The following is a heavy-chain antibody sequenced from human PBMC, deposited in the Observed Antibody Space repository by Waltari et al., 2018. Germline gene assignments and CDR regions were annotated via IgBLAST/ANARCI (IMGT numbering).Heavy chain of an antibody. CDR2: IYSGGST. D-gene: IGHD1-26*01. J-gene: IGHJ4*02. V-gene: IGHV3-23*03. Sequence: EVQLLESGGGLVQPGGSLRLSCAASGFTFSSDAMSWVRQAPGKGLEWVSVIYSGGSTYYADSVKGRFTISRDNSKNTLYLQMNSLRAEDTAVYYCAKREVGVLHWGQGTLVTVSS. CDR3: AKREVGVLH. CDR1: GFTFSSDA.